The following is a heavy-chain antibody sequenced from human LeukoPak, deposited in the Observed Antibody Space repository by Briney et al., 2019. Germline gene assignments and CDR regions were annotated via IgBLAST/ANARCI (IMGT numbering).Heavy chain of an antibody. V-gene: IGHV1-69*04. Sequence: GASVKVSCKASGGTFSSYAISWVRQAPGQGLEWMGRIIPILGIANYAQKFQGRVTITADKSTSTAYMELSSLRSEDTAVYYCARWTGDCSSTSCYGGGFDYWGQGTLVNVSS. CDR1: GGTFSSYA. D-gene: IGHD2-2*01. J-gene: IGHJ4*02. CDR3: ARWTGDCSSTSCYGGGFDY. CDR2: IIPILGIA.